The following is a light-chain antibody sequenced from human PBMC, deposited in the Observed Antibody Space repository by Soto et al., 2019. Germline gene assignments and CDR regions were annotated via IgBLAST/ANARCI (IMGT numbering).Light chain of an antibody. CDR3: QQYNNWPPYT. V-gene: IGKV3-15*01. CDR2: GAA. Sequence: EIVMTQSPATLSVSPGERATLSCRASQLISSNLAWYQQKPGQAPRVLIYGAATRATGIPARFSGSGSGTEFTLTISSLQSEDFAVYYCQQYNNWPPYTFGQGTKLEIK. J-gene: IGKJ2*01. CDR1: QLISSN.